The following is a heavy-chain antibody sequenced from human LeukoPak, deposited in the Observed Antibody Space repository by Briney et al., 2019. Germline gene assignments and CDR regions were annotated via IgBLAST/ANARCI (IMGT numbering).Heavy chain of an antibody. CDR2: IVNSGGST. D-gene: IGHD4-17*01. CDR3: AKDIHGDYGGLDY. CDR1: GFIFSSYW. Sequence: GGSLRLSCAASGFIFSSYWMSWVRQAPGKGLEWVSTIVNSGGSTYYADSVKGRFTIPRDNSKNTVYLQMNSLRAEDTAVYYCAKDIHGDYGGLDYWGQGTLVTVSS. J-gene: IGHJ4*02. V-gene: IGHV3-23*01.